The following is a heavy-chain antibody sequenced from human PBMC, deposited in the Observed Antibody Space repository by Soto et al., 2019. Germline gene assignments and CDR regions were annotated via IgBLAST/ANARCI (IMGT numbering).Heavy chain of an antibody. D-gene: IGHD1-26*01. J-gene: IGHJ4*02. CDR1: GFTFSGDW. CDR3: ARGRRGLYHHDY. Sequence: PGGSLRLSCAASGFTFSGDWMHWVRQAAGKGLVWVSRINMDGSSTNYADSVKGRFTISRDNAKNTLYLQMNSLRVDDTAVYYCARGRRGLYHHDYWGQGALVTVSS. V-gene: IGHV3-74*01. CDR2: INMDGSST.